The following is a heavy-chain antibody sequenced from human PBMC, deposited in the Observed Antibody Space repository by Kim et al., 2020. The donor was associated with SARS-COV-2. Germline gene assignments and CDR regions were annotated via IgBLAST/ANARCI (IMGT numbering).Heavy chain of an antibody. Sequence: GGSLRLSCAASGFTFSDHYMDWVRQAPGKGLEWVGRTRNKANSYTTEYAASVKGRFTISRDDSKNSLYLQMNSLKTEDTAVYYCASYDSSGYNDAFDIWGQGTMVTVSS. CDR1: GFTFSDHY. CDR2: TRNKANSYTT. D-gene: IGHD3-22*01. J-gene: IGHJ3*02. CDR3: ASYDSSGYNDAFDI. V-gene: IGHV3-72*01.